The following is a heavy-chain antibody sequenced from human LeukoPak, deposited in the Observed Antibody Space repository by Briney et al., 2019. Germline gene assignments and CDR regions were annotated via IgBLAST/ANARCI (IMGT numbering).Heavy chain of an antibody. Sequence: GGSLRLSCAASGFTFSSYGMHWVRQAPGKGLEWVAVISYDGSNKYYADSVKGRFTISRDNSKNTLYLQMNSLRAEDTAVYYCATTHSGQWLSFDYWGQGTLVTVSS. CDR2: ISYDGSNK. CDR3: ATTHSGQWLSFDY. D-gene: IGHD6-19*01. V-gene: IGHV3-30*03. J-gene: IGHJ4*02. CDR1: GFTFSSYG.